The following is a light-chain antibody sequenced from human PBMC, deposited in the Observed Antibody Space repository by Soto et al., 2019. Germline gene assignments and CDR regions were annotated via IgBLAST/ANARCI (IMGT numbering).Light chain of an antibody. J-gene: IGKJ1*01. Sequence: DIPTKQSPSTLSASVGDRVTISCRAIQSISSWLAWYQQKPGQAPKVLIYDASTLESGVPSRFSGSGSGTEFTLTISSLQPDDFATYYCQQYNSYSLLQTFGQGTMVDIK. CDR3: QQYNSYSLLQT. CDR1: QSISSW. V-gene: IGKV1-5*01. CDR2: DAS.